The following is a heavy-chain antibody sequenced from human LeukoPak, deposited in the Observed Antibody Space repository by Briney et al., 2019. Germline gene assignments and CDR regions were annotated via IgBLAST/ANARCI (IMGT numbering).Heavy chain of an antibody. D-gene: IGHD1-1*01. V-gene: IGHV3-23*01. Sequence: GGSLRLSCAISGLIFNTYGMNWVRQTPGKGLEWVSTFSGGDGQTFYADSVRGRFTISRDSSRNTVSLQMNSLRVEDTAVYYCARGIYWSLDSWGQGTLVTVSS. CDR2: FSGGDGQT. CDR3: ARGIYWSLDS. J-gene: IGHJ4*02. CDR1: GLIFNTYG.